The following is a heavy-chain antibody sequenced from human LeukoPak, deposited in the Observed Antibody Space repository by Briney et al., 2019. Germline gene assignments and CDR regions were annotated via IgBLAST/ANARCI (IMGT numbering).Heavy chain of an antibody. Sequence: ASVKVSCKASGYTFTGYYMHWVRQAPGQGLEWMGWINPNSGGTNYAQKFQGRVTMTRDTSISTAYMELSRLRSDDTAVYYCARDSSAYYYDSSGYYSYYYYYMDVWGKGTTVTVSS. CDR2: INPNSGGT. D-gene: IGHD3-22*01. V-gene: IGHV1-2*02. J-gene: IGHJ6*03. CDR3: ARDSSAYYYDSSGYYSYYYYYMDV. CDR1: GYTFTGYY.